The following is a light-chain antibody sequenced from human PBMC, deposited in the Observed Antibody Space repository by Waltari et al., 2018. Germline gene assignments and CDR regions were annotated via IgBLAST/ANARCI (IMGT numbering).Light chain of an antibody. J-gene: IGKJ4*01. CDR3: QQYYSTPLT. CDR1: QSVLYSSNNKNY. V-gene: IGKV4-1*01. Sequence: DIVMTQSPDSLAVSLGERATINCKSSQSVLYSSNNKNYLAWYHQKPGQPPKLLIYGASTRESGVPDRFSGSGSGTDFTLTISSLQAEDVAVYYCQQYYSTPLTFGGGTKVEIK. CDR2: GAS.